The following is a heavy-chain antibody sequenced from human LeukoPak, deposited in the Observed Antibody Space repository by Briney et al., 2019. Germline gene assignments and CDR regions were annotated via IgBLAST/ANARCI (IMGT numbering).Heavy chain of an antibody. CDR2: INPNSGGT. V-gene: IGHV1-2*02. J-gene: IGHJ4*02. D-gene: IGHD1-7*01. CDR1: GYTFTGYY. CDR3: ARAHAIGYEGTTWASDY. Sequence: ASVKVSSKASGYTFTGYYMHWVRQAPGQGLEWMGWINPNSGGTNYAQKFQGRVTMTRDTSTSTAYMELSRLRSDDTAVYYCARAHAIGYEGTTWASDYWGQGTLVTVSS.